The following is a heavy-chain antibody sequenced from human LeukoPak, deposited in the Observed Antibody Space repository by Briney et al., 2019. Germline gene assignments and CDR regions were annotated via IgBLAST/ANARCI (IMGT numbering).Heavy chain of an antibody. CDR1: GGSIRSYY. J-gene: IGHJ4*02. CDR3: ARAPEFSSGWLLDY. D-gene: IGHD6-19*01. CDR2: IYISGST. V-gene: IGHV4-4*07. Sequence: SETLSLTCTVSGGSIRSYYWSWIRQPAEKGLEWIGRIYISGSTNYNPSLKSRVTMSVDTSKNQFSLKLSSVTAADTAVYYCARAPEFSSGWLLDYWGQGTLVTVSS.